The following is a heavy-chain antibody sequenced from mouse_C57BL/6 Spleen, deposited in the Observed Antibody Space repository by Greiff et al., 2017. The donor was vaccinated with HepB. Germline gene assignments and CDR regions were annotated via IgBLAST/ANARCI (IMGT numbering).Heavy chain of an antibody. CDR3: ARYALYGSSPMDY. J-gene: IGHJ4*01. CDR2: INPGSGGT. Sequence: VQLQQSGAELVRPGTSVKVSCKASGYAFTNYLIEWVKQRPGQGLEWIGVINPGSGGTNYNEKFKGKATLTADKSSSTAYMQLSSLTSEDSAVYCCARYALYGSSPMDYWGQGTSVTVSS. V-gene: IGHV1-54*01. D-gene: IGHD1-1*01. CDR1: GYAFTNYL.